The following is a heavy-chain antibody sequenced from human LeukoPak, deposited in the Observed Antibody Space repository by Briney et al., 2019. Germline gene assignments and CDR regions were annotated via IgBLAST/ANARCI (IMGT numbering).Heavy chain of an antibody. J-gene: IGHJ4*02. D-gene: IGHD3-22*01. Sequence: LGESLKISCKTSGYIFTGYWIGWVRQMPGEGLEWVGVIYIGDSDARYRPSFRGRVTFSVDRSLTTAFLQWSSLKASDTAIYYCARRTDSYSGFDFWGQGTLVTVSS. V-gene: IGHV5-51*01. CDR3: ARRTDSYSGFDF. CDR2: IYIGDSDA. CDR1: GYIFTGYW.